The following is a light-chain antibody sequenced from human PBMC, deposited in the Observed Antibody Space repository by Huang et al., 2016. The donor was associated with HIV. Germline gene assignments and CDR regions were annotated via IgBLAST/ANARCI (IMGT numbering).Light chain of an antibody. CDR2: AAS. J-gene: IGKJ4*01. Sequence: IQLTQSPSSLSASVGDRVTITCRASQTITNYLAWYQQKPGKAPKLLIYAASTLQSGGPSRFSGSGSGTDFTLTISNLGPEDFGSYYCQQLNSYPLTFGGGTKVEIK. V-gene: IGKV1-9*01. CDR1: QTITNY. CDR3: QQLNSYPLT.